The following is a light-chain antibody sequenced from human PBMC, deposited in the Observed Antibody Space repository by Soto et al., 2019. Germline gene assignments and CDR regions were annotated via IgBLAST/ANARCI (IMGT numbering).Light chain of an antibody. J-gene: IGKJ4*01. CDR1: QSVRSRY. CDR3: QQYGSSVT. V-gene: IGKV3-20*01. CDR2: DAS. Sequence: DIVLTQSPGTLSLSPGERATLSCRASQSVRSRYLAWYQQKAGQAPRLLIYDASRRATGTTDRFSGSGSGTDFTLTISRLEAEDFAVSYCQQYGSSVTFGAGTKLEIK.